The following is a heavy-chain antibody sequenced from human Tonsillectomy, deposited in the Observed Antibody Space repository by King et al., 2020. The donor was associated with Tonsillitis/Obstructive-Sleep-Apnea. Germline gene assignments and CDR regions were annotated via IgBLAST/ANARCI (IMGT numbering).Heavy chain of an antibody. J-gene: IGHJ6*03. CDR2: ISWDGGST. Sequence: VQLVESGGVVVQPGGSLRLSCAASGFTFDDYTMHWVRHAPGKGLEWVSLISWDGGSTHYADSVKGRFTISRDNSKNSLYLQMNSLRTEDTALYYCAKGLSTTIAARAPSMDVWGKGTTVTVSS. CDR1: GFTFDDYT. CDR3: AKGLSTTIAARAPSMDV. D-gene: IGHD6-6*01. V-gene: IGHV3-43*01.